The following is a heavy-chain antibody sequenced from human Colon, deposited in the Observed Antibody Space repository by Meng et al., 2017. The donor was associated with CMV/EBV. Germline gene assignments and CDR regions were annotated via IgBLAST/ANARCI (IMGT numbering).Heavy chain of an antibody. D-gene: IGHD3-22*01. CDR3: AKDAHYYDSSGLGGF. CDR2: IRYDGSNK. V-gene: IGHV3-30*02. CDR1: GFTFSSYG. J-gene: IGHJ4*02. Sequence: GGSRRLSCAASGFTFSSYGMHWVRQAPGKGLEWVAFIRYDGSNKYYADSVKGRFTISRDNSKNTLYLQMNSLRAEDTAVYYCAKDAHYYDSSGLGGFWGQGTLVTVSS.